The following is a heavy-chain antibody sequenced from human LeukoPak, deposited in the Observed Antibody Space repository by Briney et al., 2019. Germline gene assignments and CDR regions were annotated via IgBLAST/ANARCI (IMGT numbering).Heavy chain of an antibody. J-gene: IGHJ4*02. CDR3: ALHMASGSNYFDY. D-gene: IGHD6-19*01. V-gene: IGHV5-10-1*01. CDR2: IDPSDSYT. Sequence: GESLRISCKGSGYSFTSNWISWVRQMPGKGLEWMGRIDPSDSYTNYSPSFQGHVTISVDKSISTAYLQWSSLKASDTAMYYCALHMASGSNYFDYWGQGTLVTVSS. CDR1: GYSFTSNW.